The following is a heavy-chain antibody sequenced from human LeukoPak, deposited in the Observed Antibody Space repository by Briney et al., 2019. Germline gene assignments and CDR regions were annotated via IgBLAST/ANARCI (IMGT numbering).Heavy chain of an antibody. CDR3: ARARGKLYDILTGFRYNWFDP. Sequence: ASVKVSCKASGYTFTSYAMNWVRQAPGQGLEWMGWINTNTGNPTYAQGFTGRFVFSLDTSVSTAYPQISSLKAEDTAVYYCARARGKLYDILTGFRYNWFDPWGQGTLVTVSS. D-gene: IGHD3-9*01. J-gene: IGHJ5*02. CDR2: INTNTGNP. CDR1: GYTFTSYA. V-gene: IGHV7-4-1*02.